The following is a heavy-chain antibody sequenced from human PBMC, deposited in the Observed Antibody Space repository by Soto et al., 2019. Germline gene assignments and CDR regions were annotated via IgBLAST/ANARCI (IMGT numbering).Heavy chain of an antibody. CDR1: GDSVSSNSAA. D-gene: IGHD1-7*01. CDR3: AGTTSHQWYYMDV. CDR2: TYYRSRWYN. J-gene: IGHJ6*03. Sequence: PSQTLSLTCAISGDSVSSNSAAWNWVRLSPSRGFEWLARTYYRSRWYNDYAVSVRIRLTVNPDTSKNQFSLQLTFVTPEDTAVYYCAGTTSHQWYYMDVWGKGTTVT. V-gene: IGHV6-1*01.